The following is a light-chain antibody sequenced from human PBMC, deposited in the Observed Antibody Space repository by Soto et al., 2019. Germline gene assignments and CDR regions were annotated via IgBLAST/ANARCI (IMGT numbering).Light chain of an antibody. CDR2: AAS. J-gene: IGKJ1*01. Sequence: AIQLTQSPSSLSASVGDRVTISCRASQNIRNDLGWYQQRAGRAPRLLIYAASSLDDGVPSRFSGSGSGTDFTLTISSLQPEDSATYYCLYDFKFPRTFAQGTKVEVK. CDR3: LYDFKFPRT. V-gene: IGKV1-6*01. CDR1: QNIRND.